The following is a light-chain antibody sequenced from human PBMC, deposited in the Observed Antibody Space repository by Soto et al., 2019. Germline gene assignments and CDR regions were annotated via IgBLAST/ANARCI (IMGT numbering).Light chain of an antibody. CDR1: SSDVGAYDF. CDR3: SSHTPSNTRL. Sequence: QSVLTQPASVSGSPGQSIAISCTGTSSDVGAYDFVSWYQQHPDKAPKLLIYEVSNRPSGVSDRFSGSKSVNTATLTISGLQAEDEADYYCSSHTPSNTRLFGTAPKVTV. J-gene: IGLJ1*01. CDR2: EVS. V-gene: IGLV2-14*03.